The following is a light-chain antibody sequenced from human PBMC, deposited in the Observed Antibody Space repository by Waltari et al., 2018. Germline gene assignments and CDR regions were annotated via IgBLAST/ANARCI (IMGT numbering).Light chain of an antibody. CDR2: DVN. Sequence: QYALTQPRAVSGSPGQSVTISCTGHSSDVCGYYFVPWYQQHPGKAPQLMIYDVNRRPSGVPDRFSGSKSGNTASLTVSGLQAEDEADYYCCSYAGSYNWVFGGGTTLTVL. CDR3: CSYAGSYNWV. CDR1: SSDVCGYYF. J-gene: IGLJ2*01. V-gene: IGLV2-11*01.